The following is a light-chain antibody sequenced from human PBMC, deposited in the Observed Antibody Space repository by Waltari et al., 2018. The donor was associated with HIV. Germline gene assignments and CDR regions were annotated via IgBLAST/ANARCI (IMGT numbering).Light chain of an antibody. CDR3: AAWDDSLSGLV. Sequence: QSVLTQPPSASGTPGQRVTISCSGSSSNIGSNYVYWYQQLPGTAPKLLIYGNNQRPSGVPDRFSGSKSGTSASLAISWLRSEDEADYYCAAWDDSLSGLVFGGGTKLTVL. CDR2: GNN. V-gene: IGLV1-47*01. CDR1: SSNIGSNY. J-gene: IGLJ2*01.